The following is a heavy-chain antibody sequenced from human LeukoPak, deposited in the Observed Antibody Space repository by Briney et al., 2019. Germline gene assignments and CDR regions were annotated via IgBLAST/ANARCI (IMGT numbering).Heavy chain of an antibody. D-gene: IGHD5-12*01. CDR2: MNPNSGNT. CDR3: ARDLGGYDYVGFGY. Sequence: ASVKVSCKASGYTFTSYDINWVRQATGQGLEWMGWMNPNSGNTGYAQKFQGRVTMTRNTSISTAYMELSSLRSEDTAVYYCARDLGGYDYVGFGYWGQGTLVTVSS. V-gene: IGHV1-8*01. CDR1: GYTFTSYD. J-gene: IGHJ4*02.